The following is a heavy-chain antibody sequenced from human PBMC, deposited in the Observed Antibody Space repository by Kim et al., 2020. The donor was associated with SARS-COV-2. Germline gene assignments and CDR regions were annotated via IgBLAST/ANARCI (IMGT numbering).Heavy chain of an antibody. J-gene: IGHJ5*01. Sequence: SETLSLTCTVSGGSISSSSYYWGWVRQSPGQGLEWIGSIYSSGSTYYNPALKSRVTISVDTSKNQFSLRLSSVTAADRAIYYCARDRLNYLDSVRARWF. CDR1: GGSISSSSYY. CDR2: IYSSGST. CDR3: ARDRLNYLDSVRARWF. V-gene: IGHV4-39*07. D-gene: IGHD3-16*01.